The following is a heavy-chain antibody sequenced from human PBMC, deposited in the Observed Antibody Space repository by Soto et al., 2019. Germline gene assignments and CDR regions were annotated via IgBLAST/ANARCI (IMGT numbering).Heavy chain of an antibody. J-gene: IGHJ5*02. V-gene: IGHV3-30-3*01. CDR1: GFTFSIYA. CDR3: AREYADGWFDP. Sequence: QVQLVESGGGVVQPGRSLRLSCAASGFTFSIYAMHWVRQAPGKGLEWVAVISYDGSNKYYADSVKGRFTISRDNSKNTVYRQMYSLRAEDSAGYYCAREYADGWFDPWGQGTLVTVSS. CDR2: ISYDGSNK. D-gene: IGHD2-8*01.